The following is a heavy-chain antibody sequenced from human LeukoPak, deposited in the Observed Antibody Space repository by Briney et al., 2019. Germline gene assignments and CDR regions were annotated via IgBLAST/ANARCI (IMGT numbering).Heavy chain of an antibody. J-gene: IGHJ4*02. Sequence: GGSLRLSCTASGFTLSSYAMSWVRQAPGKGLEWVSLISGNAGSTYYADSVKGRFTISRDITKNTLYLQMNSLRAEDTATYYCAKHYYPSTNWGQGTLVTVSS. V-gene: IGHV3-23*01. CDR3: AKHYYPSTN. CDR2: ISGNAGST. CDR1: GFTLSSYA. D-gene: IGHD1-26*01.